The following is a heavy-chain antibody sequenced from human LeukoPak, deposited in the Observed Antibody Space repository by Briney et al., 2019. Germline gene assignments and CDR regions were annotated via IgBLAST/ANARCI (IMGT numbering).Heavy chain of an antibody. CDR1: GFTFTNAW. J-gene: IGHJ4*02. V-gene: IGHV3-15*01. CDR3: TTDPPTVVKA. D-gene: IGHD4-23*01. CDR2: IKSKNEGGTT. Sequence: PGGSLRLSCTAAGFTFTNAWMSWVRHAPGKGRGWVVCIKSKNEGGTTEYAAPVKGRFTISRDDSKNTLYLQMNSLETEDTAVYYCTTDPPTVVKAWGRGTLVTVSS.